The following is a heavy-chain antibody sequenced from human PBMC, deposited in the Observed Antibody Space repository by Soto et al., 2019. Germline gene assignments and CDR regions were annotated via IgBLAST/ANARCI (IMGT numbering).Heavy chain of an antibody. Sequence: ASVKVSCKASGYTFTGYYMHWVRQAPGQGLEWMGWIDPNSGGTNYAQKFQGRVTMTRDTSISTAYMELSRLRSDDTAVYYCAREGVAGTCFDYWGQGTLVTVSS. J-gene: IGHJ4*02. CDR2: IDPNSGGT. D-gene: IGHD6-19*01. CDR1: GYTFTGYY. CDR3: AREGVAGTCFDY. V-gene: IGHV1-2*02.